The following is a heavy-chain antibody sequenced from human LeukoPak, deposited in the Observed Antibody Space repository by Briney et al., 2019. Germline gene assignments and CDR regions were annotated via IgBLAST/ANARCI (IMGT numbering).Heavy chain of an antibody. Sequence: GGSLRLSCEASGFRLGNYWMTWVRQALGKGLEWVADINEDGSKIYSLDSVKGRFTISRDNAKNSLSLQLNTLRAEDTAVYYCARWSHVSGRWFLDNWGRGTLVSVSS. CDR1: GFRLGNYW. CDR3: ARWSHVSGRWFLDN. V-gene: IGHV3-7*05. D-gene: IGHD3-10*01. J-gene: IGHJ4*02. CDR2: INEDGSKI.